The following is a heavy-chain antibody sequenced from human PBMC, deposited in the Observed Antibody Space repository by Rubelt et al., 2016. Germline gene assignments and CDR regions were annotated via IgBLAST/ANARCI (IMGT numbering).Heavy chain of an antibody. D-gene: IGHD2-2*01. CDR2: IIPILG. J-gene: IGHJ6*02. Sequence: QVQPVQSGAEVKKPGSSVKVLCKASGGTFSSYAISWVRQASGQGLEWMGRIIPILGIVPVPPENSPGAACMVLSSLRSEDTAVYYCASEVVVVPGVPASYCCYCGVDVWGQGTTVAVSS. V-gene: IGHV1-69*04. CDR1: GGTFSSYA. CDR3: ASEVVVVPGVPASYCCYCGVDV.